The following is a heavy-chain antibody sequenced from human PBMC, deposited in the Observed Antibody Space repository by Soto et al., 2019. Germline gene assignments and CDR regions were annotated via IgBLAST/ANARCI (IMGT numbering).Heavy chain of an antibody. J-gene: IGHJ4*02. CDR2: VSGSCGST. D-gene: IGHD1-20*01. Sequence: EVQLLESGGGLVQPGGSLRLSCAASGFTFSSYAMSWVRQAPGRGLEWISAVSGSCGSTYYEDSVKGRFTISRDKSKDTLYLQRDNQTAEDTAVYYCANPADYDWNDYWGQGTLVTVSS. CDR1: GFTFSSYA. CDR3: ANPADYDWNDY. V-gene: IGHV3-23*01.